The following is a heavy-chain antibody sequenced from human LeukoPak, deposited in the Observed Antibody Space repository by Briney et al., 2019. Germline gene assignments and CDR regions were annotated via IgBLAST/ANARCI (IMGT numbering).Heavy chain of an antibody. CDR3: AREGTTISFDY. D-gene: IGHD4-17*01. CDR2: ISPNSGGT. V-gene: IGHV1-2*02. CDR1: GYTFTGSY. Sequence: GASVKVSCKASGYTFTGSYMHWVRQAPGQGLEWMGWISPNSGGTNYGQKFQGRVTMTRDTSINTVYMGMTRLSSDDTAVYYCAREGTTISFDYWGQGTLVTVSS. J-gene: IGHJ4*02.